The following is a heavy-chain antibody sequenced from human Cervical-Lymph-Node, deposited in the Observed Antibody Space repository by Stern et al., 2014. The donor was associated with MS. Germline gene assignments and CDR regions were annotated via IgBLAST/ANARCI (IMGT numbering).Heavy chain of an antibody. CDR1: GYTFSAHY. V-gene: IGHV1-2*02. D-gene: IGHD2-21*01. J-gene: IGHJ6*02. CDR2: VNPNSGGT. CDR3: ARGPNEHWGGHYNSHAMDV. Sequence: VQLEESGAEVKKPGASVKVSCKASGYTFSAHYLQWVRQAPGQGLAWMGGVNPNSGGTIYAPQFPGRVTMTRDTSTSTAFMELSRLTSDDTAIYYCARGPNEHWGGHYNSHAMDVWGQGTTVTVSS.